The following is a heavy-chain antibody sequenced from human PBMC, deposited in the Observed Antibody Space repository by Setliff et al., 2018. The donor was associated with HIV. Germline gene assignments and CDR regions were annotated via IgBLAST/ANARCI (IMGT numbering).Heavy chain of an antibody. CDR1: GFTFNNYA. J-gene: IGHJ4*02. D-gene: IGHD3-9*01. Sequence: GGSLRLSCAASGFTFNNYAMNWVRQAPGKGLEWVSGITDSGSRTLYADSVKGRFTIFRDNSKNTLYLQMNSLRAEDTAVYYCAKDNRMTNDILTGVDYWGQGTLVTVSS. CDR2: ITDSGSRT. V-gene: IGHV3-23*01. CDR3: AKDNRMTNDILTGVDY.